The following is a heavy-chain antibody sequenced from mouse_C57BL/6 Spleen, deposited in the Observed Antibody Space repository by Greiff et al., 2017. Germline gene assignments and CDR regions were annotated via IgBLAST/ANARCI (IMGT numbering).Heavy chain of an antibody. Sequence: AQLQQSGPELVKPGASVKISCKASGYTFTDYYMNWVKQSHGKSLEWIGDINPNNGGTSYNQKFKGKATLTVDKSSSTAYMELRSLTSEDSAVYYCADGYYVRAMDYWGQGTSVTVSS. V-gene: IGHV1-26*01. CDR3: ADGYYVRAMDY. CDR1: GYTFTDYY. D-gene: IGHD2-3*01. J-gene: IGHJ4*01. CDR2: INPNNGGT.